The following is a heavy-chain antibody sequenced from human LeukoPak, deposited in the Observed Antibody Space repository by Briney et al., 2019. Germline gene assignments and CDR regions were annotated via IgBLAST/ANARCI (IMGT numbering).Heavy chain of an antibody. V-gene: IGHV3-53*01. Sequence: GGSLRLSCAASGFTVSSNFMSWVRQAPGKGLEWVSTIYAGGNTYYADSVKGRFTISRDKSKNTLYLQMNSLRAEDTAVYYCSRFGGNYDSSGYYDLNDYWGQGTLVTVSS. CDR1: GFTVSSNF. CDR3: SRFGGNYDSSGYYDLNDY. CDR2: IYAGGNT. D-gene: IGHD3-22*01. J-gene: IGHJ4*02.